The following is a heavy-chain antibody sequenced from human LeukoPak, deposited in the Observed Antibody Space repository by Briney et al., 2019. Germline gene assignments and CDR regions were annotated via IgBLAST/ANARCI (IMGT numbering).Heavy chain of an antibody. V-gene: IGHV3-9*01. CDR3: AKDGDYGDDDY. J-gene: IGHJ4*02. Sequence: SLRLSCAASGFTFDDYAMHWVRQAPGKGLEWVSGISWNSGSIGYADSVKGRFTISRDNAKNSLYLQMNSLRAEDTALYYCAKDGDYGDDDYWGQGTLVTVSS. CDR1: GFTFDDYA. D-gene: IGHD4-17*01. CDR2: ISWNSGSI.